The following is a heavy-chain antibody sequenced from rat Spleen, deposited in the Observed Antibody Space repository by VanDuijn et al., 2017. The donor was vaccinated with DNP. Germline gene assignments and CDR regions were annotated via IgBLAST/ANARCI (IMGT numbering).Heavy chain of an antibody. CDR3: TRSGIYYYSAYYFDY. D-gene: IGHD1-1*01. Sequence: EVQLVESGGGPVQPGRSLKLSCVASGFMFSNYWMTWIRQAPGKGLEWVASISNTGDNTYYSDSVKGRFSLSRDNARSTLYLQVNSLRSEDTATYYCTRSGIYYYSAYYFDYWGQGVMVTVSS. V-gene: IGHV5-31*01. J-gene: IGHJ2*01. CDR1: GFMFSNYW. CDR2: ISNTGDNT.